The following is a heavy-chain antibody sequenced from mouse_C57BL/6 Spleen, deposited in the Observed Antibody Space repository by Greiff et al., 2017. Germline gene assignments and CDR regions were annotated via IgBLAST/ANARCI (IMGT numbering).Heavy chain of an antibody. V-gene: IGHV1-69*01. D-gene: IGHD1-1*01. CDR3: ARVYYYGSSPYLDY. J-gene: IGHJ2*01. Sequence: QVQLQQPGAELVMPGASVKLSCKASGYTFTSYWMHWVKQRPGQGLEWIGEIDPSDSYTNYNQKFKGKSTLTVAKSSITAYMQLSSLTSEDSAVYYCARVYYYGSSPYLDYWGQGTTLTVSS. CDR1: GYTFTSYW. CDR2: IDPSDSYT.